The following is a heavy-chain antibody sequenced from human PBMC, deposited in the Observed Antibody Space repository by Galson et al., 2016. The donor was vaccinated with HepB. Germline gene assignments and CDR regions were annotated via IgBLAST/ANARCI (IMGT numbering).Heavy chain of an antibody. J-gene: IGHJ4*02. Sequence: SETLSLTCTVAGGSISSYYWSWIRQPPGKGLEWIGYIYNSGRTNYMPSHKSRVTMSVDTSKNQFYLNLRSVTAADTAVYYCARDRDSSSYYSLDYWGQGILVTVSS. CDR1: GGSISSYY. CDR3: ARDRDSSSYYSLDY. V-gene: IGHV4-59*01. CDR2: IYNSGRT. D-gene: IGHD3-22*01.